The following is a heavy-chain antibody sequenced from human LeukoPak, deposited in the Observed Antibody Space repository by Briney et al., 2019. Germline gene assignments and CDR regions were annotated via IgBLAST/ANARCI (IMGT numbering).Heavy chain of an antibody. CDR1: GGSISSYY. CDR3: ARLALGNSSGWYRDAFDI. J-gene: IGHJ3*02. D-gene: IGHD6-19*01. V-gene: IGHV4-59*01. CDR2: IYYSGST. Sequence: SETLSLTCTVSGGSISSYYWSWIRQPPGKGLEWIGYIYYSGSTNYNPSLKSRVTISVDTSKNQFSLKLSSVTAADTAVYYCARLALGNSSGWYRDAFDIWGQGTMVTVSS.